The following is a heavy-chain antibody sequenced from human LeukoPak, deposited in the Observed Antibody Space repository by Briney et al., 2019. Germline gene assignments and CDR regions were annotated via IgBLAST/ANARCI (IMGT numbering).Heavy chain of an antibody. V-gene: IGHV3-23*01. CDR1: GFTFSSHA. D-gene: IGHD5-18*01. Sequence: PGGSLRLSCAASGFTFSSHAMSWVRQAPGKGLEWVSTINDSGGSTYYADSVKGRFTISRDNSKNTLYLQMNGLRDEDTAVYYCAKEIRIQVWRGFDYWGQGTLVTVSA. J-gene: IGHJ4*02. CDR2: INDSGGST. CDR3: AKEIRIQVWRGFDY.